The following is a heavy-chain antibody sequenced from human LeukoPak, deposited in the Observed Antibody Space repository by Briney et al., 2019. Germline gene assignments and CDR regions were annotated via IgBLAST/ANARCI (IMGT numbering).Heavy chain of an antibody. D-gene: IGHD1-1*01. CDR3: ASGQLAEMYYYYGMDV. CDR1: GDTIDNYV. CDR2: IIPIFGTA. Sequence: SVKVSCKASGDTIDNYVIAWVRQAPGQGLEWTGGIIPIFGTANSAQKFQGRVTLTADKSASTVYMELNRLRSEDTAVYYCASGQLAEMYYYYGMDVWGKGTTVTVSS. V-gene: IGHV1-69*06. J-gene: IGHJ6*04.